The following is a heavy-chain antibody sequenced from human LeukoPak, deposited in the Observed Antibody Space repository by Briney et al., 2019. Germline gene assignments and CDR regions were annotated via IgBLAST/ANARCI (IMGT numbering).Heavy chain of an antibody. Sequence: GGSLRLSCAASGFTFSSYSMNWVRQAPGKGLEWVSSISSSSSYIYYADSVKGRFTISRDNAKNSLYLQMSSLRAEDTAVYYCARDVGSWGLWSQNYYYGMDVWGQGTTVTVPS. J-gene: IGHJ6*02. CDR3: ARDVGSWGLWSQNYYYGMDV. CDR2: ISSSSSYI. V-gene: IGHV3-21*01. D-gene: IGHD4/OR15-4a*01. CDR1: GFTFSSYS.